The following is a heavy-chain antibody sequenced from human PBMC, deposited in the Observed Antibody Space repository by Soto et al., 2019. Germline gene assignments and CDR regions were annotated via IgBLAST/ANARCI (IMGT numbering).Heavy chain of an antibody. CDR2: ISYDGSNK. J-gene: IGHJ4*02. D-gene: IGHD6-19*01. Sequence: QVQLVESGGGVVQPGRSLRLSCAASGFTFSSYGMHWVRQAPGKGLEWVAVISYDGSNKYYADSVKGRFTISRDNSKNTLYLQMNSLRAEDTAVYYCARAGSGWYRSFFDYWGQGTLVTVSS. CDR1: GFTFSSYG. CDR3: ARAGSGWYRSFFDY. V-gene: IGHV3-30*03.